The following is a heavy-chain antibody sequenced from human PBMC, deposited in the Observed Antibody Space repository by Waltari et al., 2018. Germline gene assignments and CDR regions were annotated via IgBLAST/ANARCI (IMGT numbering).Heavy chain of an antibody. Sequence: QVQLVGSGGGVVQPGRSLRLSCAASGFTFRSYAMHWVRQAPGKGLEWVAVISYDGSNKYYADSVKGRFTISRDNSKNTLYLQMNSLRAEDTAVYYCARDTFSGWSNWGQGTLVTVSS. D-gene: IGHD6-19*01. V-gene: IGHV3-30*01. CDR2: ISYDGSNK. J-gene: IGHJ4*02. CDR3: ARDTFSGWSN. CDR1: GFTFRSYA.